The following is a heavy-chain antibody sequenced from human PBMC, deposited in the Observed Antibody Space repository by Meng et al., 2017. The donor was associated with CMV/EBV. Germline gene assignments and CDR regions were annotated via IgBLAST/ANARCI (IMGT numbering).Heavy chain of an antibody. J-gene: IGHJ4*02. CDR2: ISGSSGST. V-gene: IGHV3-23*01. Sequence: GESLKISCAASGVTFSSYAMSWVRQAPGQGLEWVSAISGSSGSTYYADSVKGRFTISRDNSKNTLYLQMNSLRAEDTAVYYCAKDPSFEYSSSFDYWGQGTLVTVSS. CDR3: AKDPSFEYSSSFDY. D-gene: IGHD6-6*01. CDR1: GVTFSSYA.